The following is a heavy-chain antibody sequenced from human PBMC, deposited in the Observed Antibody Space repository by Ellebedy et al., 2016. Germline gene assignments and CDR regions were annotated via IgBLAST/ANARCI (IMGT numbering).Heavy chain of an antibody. CDR1: GFIVSSNY. Sequence: GESLKISXAASGFIVSSNYMSWVRQAPGKGLVWVSRLNSDETTTDYADSVTGRFTISRDNAKNTLFLQMNSLVAEDTAVYYCARGIAGDPPAIDHWGQGILVTVSS. CDR2: LNSDETTT. CDR3: ARGIAGDPPAIDH. D-gene: IGHD7-27*01. V-gene: IGHV3-74*01. J-gene: IGHJ4*02.